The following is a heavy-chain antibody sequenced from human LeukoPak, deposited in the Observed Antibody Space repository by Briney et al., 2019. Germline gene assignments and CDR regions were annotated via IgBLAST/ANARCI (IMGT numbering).Heavy chain of an antibody. J-gene: IGHJ1*01. CDR2: IYYSGST. CDR3: ARDDPTYYDSSGYYWGRGFQH. V-gene: IGHV4-39*07. Sequence: PSETLSLTCTVSGGSISSSSYYWGWIRQPPGKGLEWIGSIYYSGSTYYNPSLKSRVTISVDTSKNQFSLKLSSVTAADTAVYYCARDDPTYYDSSGYYWGRGFQHWGQGTLVTVSS. CDR1: GGSISSSSYY. D-gene: IGHD3-22*01.